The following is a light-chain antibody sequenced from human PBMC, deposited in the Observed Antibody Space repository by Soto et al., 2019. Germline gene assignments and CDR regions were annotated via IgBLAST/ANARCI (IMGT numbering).Light chain of an antibody. CDR1: QSVRNN. V-gene: IGKV3-15*01. CDR2: YAS. J-gene: IGKJ5*01. CDR3: QQYNNWPPIT. Sequence: EIMMTQSPATLYVSPGERDTLSCRASQSVRNNLAWYKQKPGQAPRLLIYYASTRATGIPARFSGSGSGTEFTLTISRLQSEDFALYYCQQYNNWPPITFGQGTRLQIK.